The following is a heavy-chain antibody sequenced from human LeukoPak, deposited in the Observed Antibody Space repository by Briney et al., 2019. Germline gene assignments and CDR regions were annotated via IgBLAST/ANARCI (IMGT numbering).Heavy chain of an antibody. CDR3: AKDPVQYQLLGGMDV. Sequence: GGSLRLSCAASGFTVSSNYMSWVRQAPGKGLEWVSGISGSGGNTYYADSVKGRFTISRDKSKNTLYLQMNSLRAEDTAVYYCAKDPVQYQLLGGMDVWGQGTTVTVSS. CDR2: ISGSGGNT. CDR1: GFTVSSNY. D-gene: IGHD2-2*01. J-gene: IGHJ6*02. V-gene: IGHV3-23*01.